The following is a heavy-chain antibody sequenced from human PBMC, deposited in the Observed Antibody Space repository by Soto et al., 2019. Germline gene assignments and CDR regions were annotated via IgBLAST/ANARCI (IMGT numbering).Heavy chain of an antibody. CDR2: FDPEDGET. V-gene: IGHV1-24*01. Sequence: ASGKVSCKVSGYTLTELSMHWVRQAPGKGLEWMGGFDPEDGETIYAQKFQGRVTMTEDTSTDTAYMELSSLRSEDTAVYYCATYSGSYRGFDYWGQGTLVTVSS. D-gene: IGHD1-26*01. J-gene: IGHJ4*02. CDR1: GYTLTELS. CDR3: ATYSGSYRGFDY.